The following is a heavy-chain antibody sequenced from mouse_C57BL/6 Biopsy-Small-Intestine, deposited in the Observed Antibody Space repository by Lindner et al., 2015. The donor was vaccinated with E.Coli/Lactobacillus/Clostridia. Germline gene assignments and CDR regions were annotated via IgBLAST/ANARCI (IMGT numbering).Heavy chain of an antibody. CDR2: ISSGSSTI. J-gene: IGHJ4*01. CDR3: ANRGRDYYAMDY. D-gene: IGHD3-3*01. Sequence: VQLQESGGGLVKPGGSLKLSCAASGITFSDYGMHWVRQAPEKGLYWVAYISSGSSTIYYADTVKGRFTISRDNAKNTLFLQMTSLRSEDTAMYYCANRGRDYYAMDYWGQGTSVTVSS. CDR1: GITFSDYG. V-gene: IGHV5-17*01.